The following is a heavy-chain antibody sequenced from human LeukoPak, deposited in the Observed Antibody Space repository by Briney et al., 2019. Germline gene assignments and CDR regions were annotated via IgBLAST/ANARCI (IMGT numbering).Heavy chain of an antibody. D-gene: IGHD6-13*01. J-gene: IGHJ4*02. CDR3: ARSPAAAVNRGDY. V-gene: IGHV1-18*01. Sequence: ASMKVSCKASGYTFTTYSISWVRQAPGQGLEWMGWIRAYNGNTNYAQNVQGRVTMTTDTATSTAYMELTSLRSDDTAVYYCARSPAAAVNRGDYWGQGALVTVSS. CDR2: IRAYNGNT. CDR1: GYTFTTYS.